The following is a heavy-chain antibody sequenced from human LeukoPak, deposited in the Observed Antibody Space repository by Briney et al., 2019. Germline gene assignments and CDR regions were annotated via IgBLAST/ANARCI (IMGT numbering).Heavy chain of an antibody. Sequence: SETLSLTCTVSGDSITSSSYYWGWIRQSPGKGLAWIGSIFYTGRTYSNPSLRSRVSISVDTSTNQFSLKLKSVTAADTAVYYCARDSGVEMAYWYFDLWGRGTLVTVSS. V-gene: IGHV4-39*07. CDR2: IFYTGRT. J-gene: IGHJ2*01. CDR3: ARDSGVEMAYWYFDL. CDR1: GDSITSSSYY. D-gene: IGHD5-24*01.